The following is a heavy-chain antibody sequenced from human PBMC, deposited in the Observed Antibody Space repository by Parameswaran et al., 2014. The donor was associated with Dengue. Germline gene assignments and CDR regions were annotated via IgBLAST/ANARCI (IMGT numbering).Heavy chain of an antibody. D-gene: IGHD3-10*01. CDR3: ARKLARGFYSMVRGVMPHYMDV. CDR2: MNPNSGNT. Sequence: APGQGLEWMGWMNPNSGNTGYAQKFQGRVTMTRNTSISTAYMELSSLRSADTAVYYCARKLARGFYSMVRGVMPHYMDVWGKGTTVTVSS. J-gene: IGHJ6*03. V-gene: IGHV1-8*01.